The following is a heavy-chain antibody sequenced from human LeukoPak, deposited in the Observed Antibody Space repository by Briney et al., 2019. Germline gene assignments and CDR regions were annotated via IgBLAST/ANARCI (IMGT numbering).Heavy chain of an antibody. D-gene: IGHD6-13*01. CDR3: ARDSGAAPGTLDY. Sequence: GASVKVSCKTSGYTFTNYGIAWMRQAPGQGLEWMGWINGYNGNTNYAQKFQGRVTMTTDTSTSTGYMELRSLRSDDTAVYYCARDSGAAPGTLDYWGQGTLVTASS. CDR1: GYTFTNYG. V-gene: IGHV1-18*01. CDR2: INGYNGNT. J-gene: IGHJ4*02.